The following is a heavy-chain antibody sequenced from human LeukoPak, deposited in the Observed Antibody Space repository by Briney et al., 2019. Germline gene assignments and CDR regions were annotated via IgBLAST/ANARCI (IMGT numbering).Heavy chain of an antibody. CDR2: ISAYNGNT. D-gene: IGHD2-2*02. CDR3: ARGTPTCSGASCYNY. CDR1: GYTFTSYG. J-gene: IGHJ4*02. V-gene: IGHV1-18*01. Sequence: APVKVSCKASGYTFTSYGISWVRQAPGQGLEWMGWISAYNGNTNYAQKLQGRVTMTRDTSISTAYMELSSLRSDDTAVYYCARGTPTCSGASCYNYWGQGTLLTVSS.